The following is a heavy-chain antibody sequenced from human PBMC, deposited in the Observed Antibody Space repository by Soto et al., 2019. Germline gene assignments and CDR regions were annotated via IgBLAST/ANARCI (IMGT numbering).Heavy chain of an antibody. CDR1: GGSIRSSNW. D-gene: IGHD3-10*01. V-gene: IGHV4-4*02. CDR2: IYHSGST. J-gene: IGHJ4*02. Sequence: QVQLQESGPGLVKPSGTLSLTCAVSGGSIRSSNWWSWVRQPPGKGLQWIGEIYHSGSTNYIPSLKSRVTISVDESRNQFSLKLSSVTAADTAVYYCARRWGEGRVDYWGQGTLVAVSS. CDR3: ARRWGEGRVDY.